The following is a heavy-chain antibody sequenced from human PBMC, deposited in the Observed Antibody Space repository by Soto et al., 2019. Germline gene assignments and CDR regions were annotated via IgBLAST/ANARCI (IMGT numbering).Heavy chain of an antibody. CDR3: ARDSPPIEY. CDR1: GFTFSSYS. CDR2: ISSSSSTI. V-gene: IGHV3-48*01. J-gene: IGHJ4*01. Sequence: EVQLVESGGGLVQPGGSLRLSCAASGFTFSSYSMNWVRQAPGKGLEWVSYISSSSSTIYYADSVKGRFTISRDNAKNSVDLKMNSLRAEDTAVYYCARDSPPIEYWGHGTLVTVSS.